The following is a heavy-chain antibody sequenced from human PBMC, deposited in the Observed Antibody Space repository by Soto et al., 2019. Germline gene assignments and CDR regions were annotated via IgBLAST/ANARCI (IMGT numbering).Heavy chain of an antibody. Sequence: PGGSLRLSCAASGFTFSSYAMHWVRQAPGKGLEWVAVISYDGSNKYYADSVKGRFTISRDNSKNTLYLQMNSLRAEDTAVYYCARDLSSDIVLMVYAIEDYGMDVWGQGTTVTVSS. CDR1: GFTFSSYA. J-gene: IGHJ6*02. V-gene: IGHV3-30-3*01. CDR3: ARDLSSDIVLMVYAIEDYGMDV. D-gene: IGHD2-8*01. CDR2: ISYDGSNK.